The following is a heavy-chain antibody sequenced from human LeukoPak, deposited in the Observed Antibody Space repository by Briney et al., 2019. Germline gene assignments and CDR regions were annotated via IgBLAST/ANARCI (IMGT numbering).Heavy chain of an antibody. D-gene: IGHD4-23*01. J-gene: IGHJ4*02. V-gene: IGHV4-34*01. CDR3: ARAEVDYGGNSPFGY. Sequence: SETLSLTCAVYGGSFSGYYWSWIRQPPGKGLEWIGEINHSGSTNYNPSLKSRVTISVDKSKNQFSLKLSSVTAADTAVYYCARAEVDYGGNSPFGYWGQGTLVTVSS. CDR1: GGSFSGYY. CDR2: INHSGST.